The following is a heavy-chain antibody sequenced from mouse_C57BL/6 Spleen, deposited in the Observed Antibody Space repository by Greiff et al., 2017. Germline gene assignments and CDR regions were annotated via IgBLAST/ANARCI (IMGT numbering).Heavy chain of an antibody. Sequence: QVQLQQPGAELVRPGSSVKLSCKASGYTFTSYWMDWVKQRPGQGLEWIGNIYPSDSETHYNQKFKDKATLTVDKSSSTAYMQLSSLTSEDSAVYYGTREGGYDVWFAYWGQGTLVTVSA. CDR1: GYTFTSYW. CDR2: IYPSDSET. CDR3: TREGGYDVWFAY. V-gene: IGHV1-61*01. D-gene: IGHD2-2*01. J-gene: IGHJ3*01.